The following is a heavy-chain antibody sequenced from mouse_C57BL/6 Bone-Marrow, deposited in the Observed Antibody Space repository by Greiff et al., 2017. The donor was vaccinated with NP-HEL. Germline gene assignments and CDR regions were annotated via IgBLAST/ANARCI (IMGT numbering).Heavy chain of an antibody. J-gene: IGHJ4*01. CDR1: GYTFTDHT. Sequence: VHLVESDAELVKPGASVKISCKVSGYTFTDHTIHWMKQRPEQGLEWIGNIYPRAGSTKYNEKFKGKATLTADKSSSTAYMQLNRMTSEDSAVYFCANYYDYDDYYAMDYWGQGTSVTVSS. D-gene: IGHD2-4*01. CDR3: ANYYDYDDYYAMDY. V-gene: IGHV1-78*01. CDR2: IYPRAGST.